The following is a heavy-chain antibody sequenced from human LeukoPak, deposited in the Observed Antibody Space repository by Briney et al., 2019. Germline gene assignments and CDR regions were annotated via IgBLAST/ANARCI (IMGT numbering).Heavy chain of an antibody. CDR1: GFTFTRNW. V-gene: IGHV3-7*01. CDR3: AREYH. J-gene: IGHJ5*02. CDR2: IKEDGTEK. Sequence: GGSLRLSCAASGFTFTRNWMGWVRQAPGKGLEWVANIKEDGTEKYYVDSVKGRFTISRDNAKNSLYLQMNNLRVEDTAVYYCAREYHWGQGTLVSVSS.